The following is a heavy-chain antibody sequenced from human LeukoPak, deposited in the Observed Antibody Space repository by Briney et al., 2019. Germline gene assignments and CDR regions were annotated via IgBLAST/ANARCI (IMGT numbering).Heavy chain of an antibody. CDR2: IYHSGST. J-gene: IGHJ4*02. D-gene: IGHD6-19*01. Sequence: PSETLSLTCTVSGGSISSGGYYWSWIRQPPGKGLEWIGYIYHSGSTYYNPSLKSRVTISVDTSKNQLSLKLSSVTAADTAVYYCARIMAGTHYNWGQGTLVTVSS. V-gene: IGHV4-30-2*01. CDR1: GGSISSGGYY. CDR3: ARIMAGTHYN.